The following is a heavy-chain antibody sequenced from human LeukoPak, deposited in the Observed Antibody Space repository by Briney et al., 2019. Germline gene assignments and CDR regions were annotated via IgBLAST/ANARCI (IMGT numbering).Heavy chain of an antibody. V-gene: IGHV4-38-2*02. J-gene: IGHJ4*02. CDR1: DYSIISAYY. D-gene: IGHD2-21*02. Sequence: PSETLSLTCAVSDYSIISAYYWGWIRQPPGKGLEWIGSIYHSGSTDYNPSLKSRVTISVDTSKNQFSLKLRSVTAADTAVYYCARDQAYCGGDCYFDLWGQGTLVTVSS. CDR3: ARDQAYCGGDCYFDL. CDR2: IYHSGST.